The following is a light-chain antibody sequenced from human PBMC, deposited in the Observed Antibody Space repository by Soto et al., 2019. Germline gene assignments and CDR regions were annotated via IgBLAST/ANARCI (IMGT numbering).Light chain of an antibody. Sequence: NFMLTQPHSVSESPGKTVTISCTRSSGSIGSNSVQWYQQRPGSAPSIVIYEDDQRPSGVPNRFAGSIDRSSNSASLTISGLKTEDEADYYCQSYDTNTVVFGGGTKLTVL. J-gene: IGLJ2*01. CDR2: EDD. V-gene: IGLV6-57*04. CDR3: QSYDTNTVV. CDR1: SGSIGSNS.